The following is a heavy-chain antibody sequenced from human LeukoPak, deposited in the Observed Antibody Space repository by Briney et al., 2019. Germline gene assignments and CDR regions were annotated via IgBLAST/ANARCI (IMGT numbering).Heavy chain of an antibody. V-gene: IGHV1-46*01. Sequence: ASVKVSCKASGYTFTSYYMHWVRQAPGQGLEWMGMINPSGGSTGYAQKFQGRVTMTRDTSTSTVYMELSSLRSEDTAVYYCARTNYSNYERYYFDYWGQGTLVTVSS. CDR2: INPSGGST. D-gene: IGHD4-11*01. CDR3: ARTNYSNYERYYFDY. CDR1: GYTFTSYY. J-gene: IGHJ4*02.